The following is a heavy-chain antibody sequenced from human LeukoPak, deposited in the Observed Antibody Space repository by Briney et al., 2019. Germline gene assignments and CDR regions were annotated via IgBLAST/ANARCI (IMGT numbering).Heavy chain of an antibody. J-gene: IGHJ6*02. CDR1: GYTFTSYD. Sequence: SVKVSCKASGYTFTSYDINWVRQAPGQGLEWMGGIIPIFGTANYAQKFQGRVTVTADESTSTAYMELSSLRSEDTAVYYCARDLDDYSNPYYYYGMDVWGQGTTVTVSS. V-gene: IGHV1-69*13. D-gene: IGHD4-11*01. CDR3: ARDLDDYSNPYYYYGMDV. CDR2: IIPIFGTA.